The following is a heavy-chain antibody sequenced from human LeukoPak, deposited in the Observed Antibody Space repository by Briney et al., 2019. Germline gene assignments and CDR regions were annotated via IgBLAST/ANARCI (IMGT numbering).Heavy chain of an antibody. D-gene: IGHD6-13*01. Sequence: GGSLRLSCAASVFTFSSYAMSWVRQAPGKGLEGVSAISCRGVSTYYADSVKGRFTVSRDNSKNTLELQMRSLRADETAVYFCAKVQDIRSWYGSFDYWGQGTLVTVSS. J-gene: IGHJ4*02. CDR3: AKVQDIRSWYGSFDY. CDR1: VFTFSSYA. CDR2: ISCRGVST. V-gene: IGHV3-23*01.